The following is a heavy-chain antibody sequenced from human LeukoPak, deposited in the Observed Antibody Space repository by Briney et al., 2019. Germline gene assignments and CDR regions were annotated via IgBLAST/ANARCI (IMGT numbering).Heavy chain of an antibody. Sequence: QPGGSLRLSCAASGFTFSSYGMHWVRQAPGKGLEWVAFIRYDGSNKYYADSVKGRFTISRDNSKNTLYLQMNSLRAEDTAVYYCAKAEWLQDRGSFDYWGQGTLVTVSS. CDR3: AKAEWLQDRGSFDY. CDR2: IRYDGSNK. V-gene: IGHV3-30*02. J-gene: IGHJ4*02. CDR1: GFTFSSYG. D-gene: IGHD5-12*01.